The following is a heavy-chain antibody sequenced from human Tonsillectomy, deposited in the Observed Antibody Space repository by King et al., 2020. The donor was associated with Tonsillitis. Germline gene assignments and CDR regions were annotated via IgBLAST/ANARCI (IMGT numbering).Heavy chain of an antibody. CDR1: GFTFSDHY. V-gene: IGHV3-72*01. J-gene: IGHJ3*02. CDR3: TRFNCVKRAFDI. D-gene: IGHD1-20*01. CDR2: TRNKANSYTT. Sequence: EVQLVESGGGLVQPGGSLRLSCAASGFTFSDHYMDWVRQAPGKGLEWVGRTRNKANSYTTEYAKSVKGRFTISRDDSKNSLYLHMNSLKTEDTAVYYCTRFNCVKRAFDIWGQGTMVTVSS.